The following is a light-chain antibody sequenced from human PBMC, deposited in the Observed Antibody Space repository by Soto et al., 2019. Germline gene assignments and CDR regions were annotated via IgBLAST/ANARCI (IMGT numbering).Light chain of an antibody. V-gene: IGKV1-17*01. Sequence: DIPMTQSPSSLSASVGDRVTITCRASQGIGNDLGWYQQKPGKAPKRLIYGASNLQSGVPSRFSGSEFGTEFTLTISSLQPEDSATYYCQQYYNYPLTFGGGTKVEVK. J-gene: IGKJ4*01. CDR2: GAS. CDR1: QGIGND. CDR3: QQYYNYPLT.